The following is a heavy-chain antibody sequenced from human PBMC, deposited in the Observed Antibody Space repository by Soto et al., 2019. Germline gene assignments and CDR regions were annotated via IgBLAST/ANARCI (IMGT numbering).Heavy chain of an antibody. V-gene: IGHV3-23*01. Sequence: EVQLLESGGGLVQPGGSLRLSCAASGFTFSSYAMTWVRQAPGKGLEWVSGISGGGGSTYYADSVKGRFTIPRDNSKNTLFLQMNSLRAEDTAVYYCAKDRTTVDYHSGMDVWGQGTTVTVSS. CDR3: AKDRTTVDYHSGMDV. CDR2: ISGGGGST. J-gene: IGHJ6*02. D-gene: IGHD4-17*01. CDR1: GFTFSSYA.